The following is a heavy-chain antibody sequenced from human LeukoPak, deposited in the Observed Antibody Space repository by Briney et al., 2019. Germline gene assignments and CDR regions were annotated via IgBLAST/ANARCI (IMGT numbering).Heavy chain of an antibody. V-gene: IGHV4-34*01. CDR1: GGSFSGYY. J-gene: IGHJ6*03. CDR3: ARDLGRYGSGRYMDV. Sequence: PSETLSLTCAVYGGSFSGYYWSWIRQPPGKGLEWIGEINRSGNTNYNSSLKRRVTISVDTSKNQFSLKLSSVTAADTAVYYCARDLGRYGSGRYMDVWGKGTTVTISS. D-gene: IGHD3-10*01. CDR2: INRSGNT.